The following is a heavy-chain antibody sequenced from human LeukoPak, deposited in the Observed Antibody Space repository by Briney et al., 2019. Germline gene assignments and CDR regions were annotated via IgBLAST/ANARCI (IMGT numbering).Heavy chain of an antibody. V-gene: IGHV3-15*01. CDR2: IKSKSDGGTI. J-gene: IGHJ6*02. CDR3: TTHSGRYCPNCYYGMDV. CDR1: GFTFSNAW. Sequence: PGGSLRLSCAASGFTFSNAWMSWVRRGPGKGLEWVGRIKSKSDGGTIDYAAPVKGRFTISRDDSKNTLYLQMNSLKTEDTAVYYCTTHSGRYCPNCYYGMDVWGQGTTVTVSS. D-gene: IGHD1-26*01.